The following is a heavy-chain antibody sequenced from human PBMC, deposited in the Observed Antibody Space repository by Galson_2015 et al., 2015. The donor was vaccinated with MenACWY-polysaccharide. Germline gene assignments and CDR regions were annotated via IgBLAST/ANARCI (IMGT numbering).Heavy chain of an antibody. V-gene: IGHV5-51*01. J-gene: IGHJ4*02. CDR1: GCQFPKYW. CDR3: AKGGLQGGSLWFGESSPHFDF. CDR2: IYPGDSDT. Sequence: QSGAEVKKPGESLKISCTGSGCQFPKYWIAWVRQMPGKGLEWMGIIYPGDSDTRYSPSFEGQVTMSADKSINTAYLQWNDLKASDTAIYYCAKGGLQGGSLWFGESSPHFDFWGQGTLVTVST. D-gene: IGHD3-10*01.